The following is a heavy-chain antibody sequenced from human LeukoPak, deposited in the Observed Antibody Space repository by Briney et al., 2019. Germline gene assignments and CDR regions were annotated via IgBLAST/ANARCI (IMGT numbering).Heavy chain of an antibody. V-gene: IGHV4-59*01. D-gene: IGHD4-17*01. CDR3: ARVVTTPASAFDI. J-gene: IGHJ3*02. CDR2: IYYSGST. Sequence: SETLSLTCTVSGGSISSYYWSWIRQPPGKGLEWIGYIYYSGSTNYNPSLKSRVTISVDTSKNQFSLKLSSVTAADTAVYYRARVVTTPASAFDIWGQGTMVTVSS. CDR1: GGSISSYY.